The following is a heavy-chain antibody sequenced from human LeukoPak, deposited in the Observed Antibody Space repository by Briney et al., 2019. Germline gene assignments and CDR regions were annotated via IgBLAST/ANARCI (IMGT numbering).Heavy chain of an antibody. V-gene: IGHV1-18*01. CDR1: GYTFTTYG. CDR2: ISSYNGNT. CDR3: ARSYDSDAFDI. J-gene: IGHJ3*02. Sequence: GASVKVSCKASGYTFTTYGISWVRQAPGQGLEWMGWISSYNGNTNYAQKLQGRVTMTTDTSTTTAYMELRSLRSDDTAVYYCARSYDSDAFDIWGQGTMVTVSS. D-gene: IGHD3-22*01.